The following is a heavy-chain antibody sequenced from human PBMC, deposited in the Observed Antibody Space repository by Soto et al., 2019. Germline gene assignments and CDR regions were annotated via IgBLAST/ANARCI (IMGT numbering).Heavy chain of an antibody. D-gene: IGHD3-9*01. CDR2: INSDGSST. J-gene: IGHJ6*02. Sequence: PGGSLRLSCAASGFTFSSYWMHWVRQAPGKGLVWVSRINSDGSSTSYADSVKGRFTISRDNSKNTLYLQMNSLRAEDTAVYYCARGAALRYFDWFLTGMDVWGQGTTVTVSS. CDR3: ARGAALRYFDWFLTGMDV. CDR1: GFTFSSYW. V-gene: IGHV3-74*01.